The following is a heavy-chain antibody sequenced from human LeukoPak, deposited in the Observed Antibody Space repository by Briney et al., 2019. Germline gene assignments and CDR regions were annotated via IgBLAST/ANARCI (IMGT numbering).Heavy chain of an antibody. V-gene: IGHV1-69*05. CDR1: GGTFSSYA. J-gene: IGHJ3*02. Sequence: ASVKVSYKASGGTFSSYAISWVRQAPGQGLEWMGGIIPIFGTANYAQKFQGRVTITTDESTSTAYMELSSLRSEDTAVYYCASPQPGIQLWGPGAFDIWGQGTMVTVPS. CDR2: IIPIFGTA. D-gene: IGHD5-18*01. CDR3: ASPQPGIQLWGPGAFDI.